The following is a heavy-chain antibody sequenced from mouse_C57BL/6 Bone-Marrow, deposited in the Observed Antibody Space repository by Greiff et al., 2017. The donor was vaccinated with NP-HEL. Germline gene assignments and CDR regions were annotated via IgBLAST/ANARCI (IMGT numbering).Heavy chain of an antibody. CDR2: IDPSDSYT. CDR1: GYTFTSYW. Sequence: VQLQQSGAELVMPGASVKLSCKASGYTFTSYWMHWVKQRPGQGLEWIGEIDPSDSYTNYNQKFKGKSTLTVDKSSSTAYMQLSSLTSEDSAVYDCAREELEGAWFAYWGQGTLVTVSA. CDR3: AREELEGAWFAY. V-gene: IGHV1-69*01. J-gene: IGHJ3*01.